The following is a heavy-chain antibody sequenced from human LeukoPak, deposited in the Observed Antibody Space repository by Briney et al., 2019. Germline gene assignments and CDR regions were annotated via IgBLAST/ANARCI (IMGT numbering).Heavy chain of an antibody. CDR3: ARGQGGYSGYDLFYYYYYMDV. Sequence: GASVKVSCKASGGTFNSYAISWVRQAPGQGLEWMGGIIPIFGTANYAQKFQGRVTITTDESTSTAYMELSSLRSEDTAVYYCARGQGGYSGYDLFYYYYYMDVWGKGTTVTVSS. D-gene: IGHD5-12*01. CDR2: IIPIFGTA. V-gene: IGHV1-69*05. CDR1: GGTFNSYA. J-gene: IGHJ6*03.